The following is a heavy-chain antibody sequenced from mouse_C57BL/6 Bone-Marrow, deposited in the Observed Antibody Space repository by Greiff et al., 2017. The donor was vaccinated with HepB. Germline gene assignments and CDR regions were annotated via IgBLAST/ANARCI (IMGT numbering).Heavy chain of an antibody. D-gene: IGHD2-4*01. Sequence: VQLQQSGPGLVAPSQSLSITCTVSGFLLTSYGVRWVRQPPGKGLEWLGVIWGDGSTKYHSALISRLIISKDNSKSQVVLKLNSLLTDNTATYYCAKAYDDAGAWFAYWGQGTLVTVSA. CDR2: IWGDGST. V-gene: IGHV2-3*01. CDR3: AKAYDDAGAWFAY. CDR1: GFLLTSYG. J-gene: IGHJ3*01.